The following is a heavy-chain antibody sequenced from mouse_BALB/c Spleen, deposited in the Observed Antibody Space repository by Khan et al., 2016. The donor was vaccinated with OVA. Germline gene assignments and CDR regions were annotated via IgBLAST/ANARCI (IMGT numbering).Heavy chain of an antibody. CDR1: GYTFTNYW. CDR2: IYPGTDST. CDR3: ARSGDCAEVWFAY. Sequence: QVQLQQSGAELVRPGASVKLSCKTSGYTFTNYWIHWLKQRSGQGLEWIARIYPGTDSTYYNQKFKDKATLTADKSSSTAYMQLSSLKSEASAFYFCARSGDCAEVWFAYWGQGTLVTVSA. D-gene: IGHD3-1*01. V-gene: IGHV1-76*01. J-gene: IGHJ3*01.